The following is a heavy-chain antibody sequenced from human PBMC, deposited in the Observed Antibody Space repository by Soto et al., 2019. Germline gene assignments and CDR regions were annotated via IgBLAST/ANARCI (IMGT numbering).Heavy chain of an antibody. CDR1: GFTFSSYA. V-gene: IGHV3-30-3*01. J-gene: IGHJ4*02. CDR2: ISYDGSNK. Sequence: QVQLVESGGGVVQPGRSLRLSCAASGFTFSSYAMHWVRQAPGKGLEWVAVISYDGSNKYYADSVKGRFTISRDNSKNTLYLQMNSLRAEDTAVYYCARVGYYDSSGNFDYWGQGTLVTVSS. D-gene: IGHD3-22*01. CDR3: ARVGYYDSSGNFDY.